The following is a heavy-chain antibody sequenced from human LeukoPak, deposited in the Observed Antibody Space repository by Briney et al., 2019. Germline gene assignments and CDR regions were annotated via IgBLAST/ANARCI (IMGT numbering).Heavy chain of an antibody. CDR3: SNIGVLGVSDI. D-gene: IGHD3-3*02. J-gene: IGHJ3*02. CDR1: GFIFSSYW. V-gene: IGHV3-23*01. CDR2: ISASGGST. Sequence: GGSLRLSCAASGFIFSSYWMTWVRQAPGKGLEWVSGISASGGSTYNADSVKGRFTISRDNYKNTLFLQMNSLRAEDTAVYYCSNIGVLGVSDIWGQGTMVTVSS.